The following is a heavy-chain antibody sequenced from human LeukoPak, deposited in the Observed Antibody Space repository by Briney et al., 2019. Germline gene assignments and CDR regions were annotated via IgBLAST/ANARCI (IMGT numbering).Heavy chain of an antibody. J-gene: IGHJ3*01. CDR2: INSDGSTT. Sequence: GGSLGLSCATSGFTFSSYWMPWVRQAPGKGLVWISGINSDGSTTSFADSVKGRFTISRDNAKNTLYLRMNSLRADDTAVYYCARGGVAGGFDLWGQGTMVTVSS. CDR3: ARGGVAGGFDL. D-gene: IGHD2-8*01. CDR1: GFTFSSYW. V-gene: IGHV3-74*01.